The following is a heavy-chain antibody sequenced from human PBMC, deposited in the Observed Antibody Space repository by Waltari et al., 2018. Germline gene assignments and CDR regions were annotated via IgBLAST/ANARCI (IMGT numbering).Heavy chain of an antibody. CDR1: GFTFTSYH. CDR3: AREDIVATKVFDD. Sequence: QVQLMQSGAEVKKPGASVKVSCQTSGFTFTSYHMHWVRQAPGKGLEWMGWNNCNNGDRGYEQKFRGRVTLTRETSLSTSDMEMNRRTSDDTAVYYCAREDIVATKVFDDWGHGTRVTVSS. V-gene: IGHV1-2*02. J-gene: IGHJ4*01. D-gene: IGHD5-12*01. CDR2: NNCNNGDR.